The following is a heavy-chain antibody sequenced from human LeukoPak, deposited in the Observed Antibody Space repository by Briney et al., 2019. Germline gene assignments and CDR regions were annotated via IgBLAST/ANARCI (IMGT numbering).Heavy chain of an antibody. Sequence: PSETLSLTCAVYGGSFSGYYWSWIRQLPGKGLEWIGEINHSGSTNYNPSLKSRVTISVDTSKNQFSLKLSSVTAADTAVYYCARLLRRVRGVIHYYMDVWGKGTTVTISS. CDR3: ARLLRRVRGVIHYYMDV. CDR1: GGSFSGYY. CDR2: INHSGST. D-gene: IGHD3-10*01. J-gene: IGHJ6*03. V-gene: IGHV4-34*01.